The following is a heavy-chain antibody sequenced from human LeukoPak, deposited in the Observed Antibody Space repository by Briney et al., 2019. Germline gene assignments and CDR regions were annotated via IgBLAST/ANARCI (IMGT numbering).Heavy chain of an antibody. V-gene: IGHV1-18*01. CDR3: ARDLTVFRTATPGY. Sequence: ASVKVSCKASGYTFTSYGISWVRQAPGKGLEWMGWISAYNGNTNYAQKLQGRVTMTTDTSTSTAYMELRSLRSDDTAVYYCARDLTVFRTATPGYWGQGTLVTVSS. CDR2: ISAYNGNT. CDR1: GYTFTSYG. D-gene: IGHD5-24*01. J-gene: IGHJ4*02.